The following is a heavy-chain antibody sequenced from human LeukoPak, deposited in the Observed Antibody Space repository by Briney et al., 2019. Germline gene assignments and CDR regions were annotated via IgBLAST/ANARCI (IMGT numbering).Heavy chain of an antibody. J-gene: IGHJ4*02. D-gene: IGHD6-13*01. CDR2: IYYSGST. V-gene: IGHV4-39*07. CDR3: ARAIAGYYFDY. Sequence: SETPSLTCTVSGGSISSSSYYRGWIRQPPGKGLEWIGSIYYSGSTYYNPSLKSRVTISVDTSKNQFSLKLSSVTAADTAVYYCARAIAGYYFDYWGQGTLVTVSS. CDR1: GGSISSSSYY.